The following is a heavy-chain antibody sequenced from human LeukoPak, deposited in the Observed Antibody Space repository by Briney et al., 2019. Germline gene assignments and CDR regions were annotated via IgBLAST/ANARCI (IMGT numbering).Heavy chain of an antibody. Sequence: GGSLRLSCAASGFTFSSYGMHWVRQAPGKGLEWVAVISYDGSNKYYVDSVKGRFTISRDNSKNTLYLQMNSLRAEDTAVYYCAKDGAYGDYVGHFDYWGQGTLVTVSS. CDR2: ISYDGSNK. J-gene: IGHJ4*02. D-gene: IGHD4-17*01. V-gene: IGHV3-30*18. CDR1: GFTFSSYG. CDR3: AKDGAYGDYVGHFDY.